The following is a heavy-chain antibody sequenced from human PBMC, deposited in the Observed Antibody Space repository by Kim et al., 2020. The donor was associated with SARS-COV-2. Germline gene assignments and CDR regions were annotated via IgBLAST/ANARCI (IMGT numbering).Heavy chain of an antibody. D-gene: IGHD4-4*01. V-gene: IGHV3-21*01. J-gene: IGHJ6*02. CDR3: AREMGVTTGYGMDV. CDR1: GFTFSSYS. CDR2: ISSSSSYI. Sequence: GGSLRLSCAASGFTFSSYSMNWVRQAPGKGLEWVSSISSSSSYIYYADSVKGRFTISRDNAKNSLYLQMNSLRAEDTAVYYCAREMGVTTGYGMDVWGQGTTVTVSS.